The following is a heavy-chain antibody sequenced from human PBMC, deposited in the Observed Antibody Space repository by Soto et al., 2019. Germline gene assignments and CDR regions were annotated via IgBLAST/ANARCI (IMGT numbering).Heavy chain of an antibody. D-gene: IGHD1-26*01. CDR2: IDDSENT. J-gene: IGHJ4*02. V-gene: IGHV4-31*03. Sequence: QVQLQESGPRLVKPPQTLSLTCIVSGGSISSGGHSWSWIRQHPGKGLEWIGYIDDSENTYYNPSLTSRLSMSVDTSRSQFSLNLSSVTAADTAVYYCARLSGSYYLLPDYWGQGTLVTVSS. CDR3: ARLSGSYYLLPDY. CDR1: GGSISSGGHS.